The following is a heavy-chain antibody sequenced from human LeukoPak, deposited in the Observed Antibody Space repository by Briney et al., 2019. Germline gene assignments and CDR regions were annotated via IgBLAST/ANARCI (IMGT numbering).Heavy chain of an antibody. V-gene: IGHV3-23*01. CDR1: GFTFSSYA. Sequence: GGSLRLSCAASGFTFSSYAMSWVRQAPGKGLEGVSDISGSGGSTYYADSVKVRFTISRDNSKNTLCLQMNSLRAEDTAVYYCAKDPGNFVEAGWFDPWGQGTLVTVSS. J-gene: IGHJ5*02. D-gene: IGHD3-9*01. CDR2: ISGSGGST. CDR3: AKDPGNFVEAGWFDP.